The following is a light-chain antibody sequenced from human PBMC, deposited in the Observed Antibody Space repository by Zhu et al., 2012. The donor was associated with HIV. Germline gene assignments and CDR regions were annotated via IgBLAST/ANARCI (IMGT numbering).Light chain of an antibody. J-gene: IGKJ4*01. V-gene: IGKV3-11*01. CDR2: DAS. CDR1: QSVSSF. CDR3: QQRINWPLT. Sequence: IVLTQSPATLSLSPGEGATLSCRASQSVSSFLAWYQQKPGQAPRLLIYDASKRATGIPARFSGSGSGTDFTLTISSLEPEDFALYYCQQRINWPLTFGGGTKVEIK.